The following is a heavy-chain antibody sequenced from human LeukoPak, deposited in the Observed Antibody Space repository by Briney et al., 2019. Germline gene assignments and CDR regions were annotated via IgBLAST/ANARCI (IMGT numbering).Heavy chain of an antibody. V-gene: IGHV1-69*06. CDR1: GGTFSSYA. J-gene: IGHJ5*02. CDR3: ARGCSGGSYLLWFDP. CDR2: IIPIFGTA. D-gene: IGHD2-15*01. Sequence: SVKASCKASGGTFSSYAISWVRQAPGQGLEWMGGIIPIFGTANYAQKFQGRVTITADKSTSTAYMELSSLRSEDTAVYYCARGCSGGSYLLWFDPWGQGTLVTVSS.